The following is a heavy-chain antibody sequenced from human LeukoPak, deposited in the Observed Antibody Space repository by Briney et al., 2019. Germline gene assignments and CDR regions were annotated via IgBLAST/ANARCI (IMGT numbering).Heavy chain of an antibody. CDR3: VKVPYFDSSGYHGY. D-gene: IGHD3-22*01. Sequence: GGSLRLSCPASEFTFSNYAMHWVRQAPGKGLEWVAFIRYDGSHKDYADSVKGRFTISRDNSKNTLYLQMNRLRAEDTAIYYCVKVPYFDSSGYHGYWGQGTLVTVSS. CDR1: EFTFSNYA. V-gene: IGHV3-30*02. CDR2: IRYDGSHK. J-gene: IGHJ4*02.